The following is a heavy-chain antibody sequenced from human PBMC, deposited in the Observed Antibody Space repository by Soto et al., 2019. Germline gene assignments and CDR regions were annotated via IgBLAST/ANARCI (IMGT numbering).Heavy chain of an antibody. D-gene: IGHD1-7*01. Sequence: SETLSLTCSVSGGSITSYYWNWIRQTPGKGLEWIGYMYYSGSPNFNPSLKSRVTIAIDTSKNQFSLRLSSVTAADTAVYYCARWAGTAVPFDPWGQGALVTVSS. CDR3: ARWAGTAVPFDP. J-gene: IGHJ5*02. V-gene: IGHV4-59*01. CDR2: MYYSGSP. CDR1: GGSITSYY.